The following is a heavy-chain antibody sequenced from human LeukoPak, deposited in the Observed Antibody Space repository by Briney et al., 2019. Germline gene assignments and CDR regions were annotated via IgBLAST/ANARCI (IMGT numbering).Heavy chain of an antibody. D-gene: IGHD3-22*01. J-gene: IGHJ5*02. CDR2: IYSSGST. V-gene: IGHV4-4*07. Sequence: PSETLSLTCTVSDGSISSYHWSWIRQSAGKGLEWIGRIYSSGSTNYNPSLKSRVTISVDTSKNQFSLRLSSVTAADTAVYYCARHRYYYDSSGYYYQPWGQGTLVTVSS. CDR1: DGSISSYH. CDR3: ARHRYYYDSSGYYYQP.